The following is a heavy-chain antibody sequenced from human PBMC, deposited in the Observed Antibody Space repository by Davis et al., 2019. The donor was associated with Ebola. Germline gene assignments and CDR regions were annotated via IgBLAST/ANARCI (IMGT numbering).Heavy chain of an antibody. V-gene: IGHV3-48*03. D-gene: IGHD3-22*01. J-gene: IGHJ4*02. CDR2: ITHTGSTT. CDR3: ATLDSSGTFYFDY. Sequence: PGGSLRLSCAASGFIFRNYEMNWVRQAPGKGLEWISYITHTGSTTFYRDSVQGRLTMSRDNDKKTLYLQMNRLRVEDTAVYYCATLDSSGTFYFDYWGQGTLVIVSA. CDR1: GFIFRNYE.